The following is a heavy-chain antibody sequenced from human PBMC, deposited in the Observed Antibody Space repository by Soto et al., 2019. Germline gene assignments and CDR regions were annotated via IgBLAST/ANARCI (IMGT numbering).Heavy chain of an antibody. Sequence: PGGSLRLSCAASGFTFSSYAMHWVRQAPGKGLEWVAVISYDGSNKYYADSVKGRFTISRDNSKNTLYLQMNSLRAEDTAVYYCARDSSIPGSPTDYWGQGTLVTVSS. J-gene: IGHJ4*02. V-gene: IGHV3-30-3*01. CDR2: ISYDGSNK. CDR1: GFTFSSYA. CDR3: ARDSSIPGSPTDY. D-gene: IGHD2-2*02.